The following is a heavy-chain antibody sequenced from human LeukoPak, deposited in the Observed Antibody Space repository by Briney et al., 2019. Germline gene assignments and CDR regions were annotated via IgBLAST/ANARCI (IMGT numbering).Heavy chain of an antibody. V-gene: IGHV3-7*03. CDR1: GFTFSDYW. Sequence: GESPKISCAASGFTFSDYWMTWVRQTPGKGLEWVANIKRDGSDKNYGDSVKGRFTISRDNAKNSVFLQMNSLRAEDTALYYCAKDIEGGRDAFDIWGQGTMVTVSS. J-gene: IGHJ3*02. CDR3: AKDIEGGRDAFDI. CDR2: IKRDGSDK. D-gene: IGHD1-26*01.